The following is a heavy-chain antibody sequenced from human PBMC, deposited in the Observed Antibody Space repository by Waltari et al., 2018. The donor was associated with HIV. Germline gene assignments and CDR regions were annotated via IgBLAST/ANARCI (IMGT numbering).Heavy chain of an antibody. D-gene: IGHD5-12*01. CDR2: IDPADSDT. CDR1: GYSFSTYW. Sequence: EVQLVQSGAEVKKPGQSLKISCKGSGYSFSTYWIGWVRQMPGKGLEWMGIIDPADSDTRYSPSFQGQVTISADKSISTAYLQWTRLKASDTAIYYCARLSRDGYNMYYFEFWGQGTQVTVSS. CDR3: ARLSRDGYNMYYFEF. J-gene: IGHJ4*02. V-gene: IGHV5-51*01.